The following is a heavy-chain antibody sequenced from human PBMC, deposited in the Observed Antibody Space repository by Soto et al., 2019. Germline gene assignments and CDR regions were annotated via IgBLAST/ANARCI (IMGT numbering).Heavy chain of an antibody. Sequence: SETLSLTCAVYGGAFSGYYWSWIRQPPGKGLEWIGEINHSGSTNYNPSLKSRVTISVDTSKNQFSLKLSSVTAADTAVYYCARVREPLTGGPWFDPWGQGTLVTVSS. CDR3: ARVREPLTGGPWFDP. V-gene: IGHV4-34*01. CDR2: INHSGST. CDR1: GGAFSGYY. J-gene: IGHJ5*02. D-gene: IGHD1-26*01.